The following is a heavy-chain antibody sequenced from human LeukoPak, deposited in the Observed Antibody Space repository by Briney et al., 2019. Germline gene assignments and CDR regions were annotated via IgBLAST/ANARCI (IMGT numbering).Heavy chain of an antibody. V-gene: IGHV1-18*01. CDR3: AIRDYGGNLDAFVI. CDR1: GYTFTSYG. Sequence: GASVKVSCKASGYTFTSYGISWVRQAPGQGLEWMGWISAYNGNTNYAQKLQGRVTMTTDTSTSTAYMELRSLRSDDTAVYYCAIRDYGGNLDAFVIWGQRTMVTVSS. D-gene: IGHD4-23*01. J-gene: IGHJ3*02. CDR2: ISAYNGNT.